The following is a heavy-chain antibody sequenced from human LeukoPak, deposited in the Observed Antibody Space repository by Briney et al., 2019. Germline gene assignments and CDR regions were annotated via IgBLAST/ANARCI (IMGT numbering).Heavy chain of an antibody. Sequence: GRSLRLSCAASGFIFKNYAMNWVRQAPGKWLEWVSAFSGTGDTTFYADSVKGRFTFSRDNTKTTVDLQMDSLRVDDTAVYYCARGFGDSFDPWGQGTLVTVSP. CDR1: GFIFKNYA. CDR3: ARGFGDSFDP. D-gene: IGHD3-10*01. CDR2: FSGTGDTT. J-gene: IGHJ5*02. V-gene: IGHV3-23*01.